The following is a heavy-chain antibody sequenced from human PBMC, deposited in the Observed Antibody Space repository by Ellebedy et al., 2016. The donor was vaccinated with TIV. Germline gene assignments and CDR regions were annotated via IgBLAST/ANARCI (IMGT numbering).Heavy chain of an antibody. J-gene: IGHJ5*02. Sequence: GESLKISCTASGFTFGDYAMSWVRQAPGKGLEWVGFIRRKAYGGTTEYAASVKGRFTISRDDSKSIAYLQMNSLKTEDTAVYYCTRGPGTGASARFDPWGQGTLVTVSS. CDR3: TRGPGTGASARFDP. D-gene: IGHD3/OR15-3a*01. CDR1: GFTFGDYA. V-gene: IGHV3-49*04. CDR2: IRRKAYGGTT.